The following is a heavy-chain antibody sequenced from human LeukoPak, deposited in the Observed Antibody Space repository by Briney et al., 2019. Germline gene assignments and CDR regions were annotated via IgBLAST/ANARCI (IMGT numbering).Heavy chain of an antibody. CDR2: VDHSGGT. V-gene: IGHV4-38-2*02. CDR1: GYSLSSGYY. D-gene: IGHD2-15*01. J-gene: IGHJ4*02. CDR3: ARDPFLVVVAASAFDY. Sequence: SETLSLTCTVSGYSLSSGYYWGWIRQPPGKGLEWIGSVDHSGGTYYNPSLRSRVSISVDTSKNQFSLKLSSVTAANTAVYYCARDPFLVVVAASAFDYWGQGTLVTVSS.